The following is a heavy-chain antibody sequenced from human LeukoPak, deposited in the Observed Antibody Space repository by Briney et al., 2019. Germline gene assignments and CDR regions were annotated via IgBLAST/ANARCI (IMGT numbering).Heavy chain of an antibody. CDR1: GYTFTSYG. CDR2: ISAYNGNT. D-gene: IGHD3-10*01. CDR3: ARGTPMVRGVITDTHYYYRMDV. V-gene: IGHV1-18*01. Sequence: ASVKVSCKASGYTFTSYGISWVRQAPGQGLEWMGWISAYNGNTNYAQKLQGRVTMTTDTSTSTAYMELRSLRSDDTAVYYCARGTPMVRGVITDTHYYYRMDVWGQGTTVTVSS. J-gene: IGHJ6*02.